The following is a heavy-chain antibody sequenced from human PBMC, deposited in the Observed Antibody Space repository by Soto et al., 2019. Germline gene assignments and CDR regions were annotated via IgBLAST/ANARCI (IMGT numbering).Heavy chain of an antibody. V-gene: IGHV3-30-3*01. D-gene: IGHD5-18*01. J-gene: IGHJ4*02. Sequence: QVQLVESGGGVVQPGRSLRLSCAASGFTFSSYAMHWVRQAPGKGLEWVAVISYDGSNKYYADSVKGRFTISRDNSKNTLYLQINSQRAEDTAVYYWAREPAGYSYGQIEYWGPGTLVTVSS. CDR2: ISYDGSNK. CDR3: AREPAGYSYGQIEY. CDR1: GFTFSSYA.